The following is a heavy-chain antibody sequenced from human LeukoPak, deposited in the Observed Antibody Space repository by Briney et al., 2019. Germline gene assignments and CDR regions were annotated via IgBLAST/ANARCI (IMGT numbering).Heavy chain of an antibody. CDR1: GYTFTDYY. Sequence: GASVKVSCKASGYTFTDYYMHWVRQAPGQGFEWMGWINPNSGDTNYAQKFQGRVTMTRDTSISTAHMELSRLRSDDTGVYYCARANFLYCSSTTCLFDYWGQGTLVIVSS. V-gene: IGHV1-2*02. CDR3: ARANFLYCSSTTCLFDY. J-gene: IGHJ4*02. CDR2: INPNSGDT. D-gene: IGHD2-2*01.